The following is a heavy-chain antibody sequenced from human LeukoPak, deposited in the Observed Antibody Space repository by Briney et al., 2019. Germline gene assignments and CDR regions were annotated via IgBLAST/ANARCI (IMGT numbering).Heavy chain of an antibody. Sequence: PSETLSLTCAVYGGSFSGYYWSWIRQPPGKGLEWIGEINHSGSTNHNPALKSRVTISVDTSKNQFSLKLSSVTAADTAVYYCARRYCSSTTCGTVDYWGQGTLVTVSS. CDR3: ARRYCSSTTCGTVDY. J-gene: IGHJ4*02. D-gene: IGHD2-2*01. V-gene: IGHV4-34*01. CDR2: INHSGST. CDR1: GGSFSGYY.